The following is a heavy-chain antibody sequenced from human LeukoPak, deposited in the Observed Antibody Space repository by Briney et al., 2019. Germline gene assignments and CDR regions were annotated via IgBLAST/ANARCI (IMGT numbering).Heavy chain of an antibody. CDR3: ARAFPLGNWFDP. CDR1: SGSISSGEYY. D-gene: IGHD3-16*01. V-gene: IGHV4-30-4*08. CDR2: IYYSGST. Sequence: PSETLSLTCTVSSGSISSGEYYWSWIRQPPGKGLEWIGYIYYSGSTYYNPSLKSRVTISVDTSKNQFSLKLSSVTAADTAVYYCARAFPLGNWFDPWGQGTLVTVSS. J-gene: IGHJ5*02.